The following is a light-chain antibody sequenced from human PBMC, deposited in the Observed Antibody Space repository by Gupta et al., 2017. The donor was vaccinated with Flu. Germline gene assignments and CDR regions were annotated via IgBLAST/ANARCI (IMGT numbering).Light chain of an antibody. CDR1: SSDVGGYNY. V-gene: IGLV2-14*01. CDR2: EVS. J-gene: IGLJ3*02. CDR3: SSYTSSNTLV. Sequence: SITISCTGTSSDVGGYNYVSWFRQYPGKAPKLMIYEVSNRPSGLSNRFSGSKSGHTASLTISGLQAEDEADYYCSSYTSSNTLVFGGGTKLTVL.